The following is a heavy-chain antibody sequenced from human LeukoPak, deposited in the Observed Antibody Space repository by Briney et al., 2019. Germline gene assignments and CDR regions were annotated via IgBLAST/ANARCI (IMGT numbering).Heavy chain of an antibody. CDR2: IIPIFGTA. V-gene: IGHV1-69*05. Sequence: SVKVSXKASGGTFSSYAISWVRQAPGQGLEWMGGIIPIFGTANYAQKFQGRVTITTDESTSTAYMELSSLRSEDTAVYYCAREPSKYSSSSADYRGQGTLVTVSS. CDR1: GGTFSSYA. D-gene: IGHD6-6*01. CDR3: AREPSKYSSSSADY. J-gene: IGHJ4*02.